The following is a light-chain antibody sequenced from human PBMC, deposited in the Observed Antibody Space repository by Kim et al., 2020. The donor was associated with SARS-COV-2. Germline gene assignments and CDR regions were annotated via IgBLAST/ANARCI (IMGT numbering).Light chain of an antibody. CDR3: QRADSFPLG. Sequence: YVGDRVTITCRASQDISSWLAWYQQKPGKAPKLLISAASSLQSGVPSRFSGSGSGTDFTLTISSLQPEDFASYYCQRADSFPLGFGGGTKVDIK. V-gene: IGKV1-12*01. CDR2: AAS. CDR1: QDISSW. J-gene: IGKJ4*01.